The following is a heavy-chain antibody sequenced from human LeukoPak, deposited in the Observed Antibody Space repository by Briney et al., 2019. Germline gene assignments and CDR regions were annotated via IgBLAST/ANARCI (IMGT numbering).Heavy chain of an antibody. J-gene: IGHJ4*02. CDR1: GFTFISYW. V-gene: IGHV3-7*04. Sequence: GGSLRLSCVASGFTFISYWMTWVRQAPGEGLEWVAQISQDGTESYSVDSVRGRFTISRDNAKNSVYLQMNSLRPEDTAVYYCARDSTGTVFDLWGQGTLVTVS. CDR2: ISQDGTES. CDR3: ARDSTGTVFDL. D-gene: IGHD1-1*01.